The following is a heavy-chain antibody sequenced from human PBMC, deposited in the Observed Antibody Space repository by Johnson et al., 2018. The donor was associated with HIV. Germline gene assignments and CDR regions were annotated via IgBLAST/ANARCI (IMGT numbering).Heavy chain of an antibody. V-gene: IGHV3-15*01. CDR3: TTDHVTMIVVNAFDI. CDR1: GFTFDDYG. Sequence: DVQVVESGGGVVRPGGSLRLSCAASGFTFDDYGMSWVRQPPGKGLEWVGRIKSKTDGGTTDYAAPVKGRFTISRDDSKNTLYLQMNSLKTEDTAVYYCTTDHVTMIVVNAFDIWGQGTMVTVSS. CDR2: IKSKTDGGTT. D-gene: IGHD3-22*01. J-gene: IGHJ3*02.